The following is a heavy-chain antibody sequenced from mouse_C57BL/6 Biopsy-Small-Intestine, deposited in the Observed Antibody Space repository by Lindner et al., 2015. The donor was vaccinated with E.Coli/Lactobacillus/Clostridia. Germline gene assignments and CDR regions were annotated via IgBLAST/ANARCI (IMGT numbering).Heavy chain of an antibody. D-gene: IGHD4-1*01. CDR1: GYTFTSYG. Sequence: VQLQESGAELARPGASVKLSCKASGYTFTSYGISWVRQRTGQGLEWIGEIYPKSGNTYYNEKFKGKATLTADKSSSTAYMEFRSLTSEDSAVYFCARTWGYAMDYWGQGTSVTVSS. J-gene: IGHJ4*01. V-gene: IGHV1-81*01. CDR3: ARTWGYAMDY. CDR2: IYPKSGNT.